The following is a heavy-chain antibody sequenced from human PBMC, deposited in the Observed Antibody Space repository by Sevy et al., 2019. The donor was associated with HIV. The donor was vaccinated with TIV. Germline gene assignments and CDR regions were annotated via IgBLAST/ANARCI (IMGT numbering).Heavy chain of an antibody. Sequence: RGFLRLSCVASGFIFSTDWMHWVRQAPGKGLVRVSRIDTDGSDTSYADSVKGRFTISRDNAKNTLYLQMNSLRAEDTAVYYRVRDRPGPKHYMDVWGKGTTVTVSS. CDR1: GFIFSTDW. CDR2: IDTDGSDT. V-gene: IGHV3-74*01. CDR3: VRDRPGPKHYMDV. J-gene: IGHJ6*03.